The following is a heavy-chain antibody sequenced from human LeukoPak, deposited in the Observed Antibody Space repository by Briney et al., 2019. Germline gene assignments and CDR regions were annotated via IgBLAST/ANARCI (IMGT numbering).Heavy chain of an antibody. CDR1: GGSISSYY. Sequence: PSETLSLTCTVSGGSISSYYWSWIRQPPGKGLEWIGYIYCSGSTNYNPSLKSRVTISVDTSKNQFSLKLSSVTAADTAVYYCARLYSSGWYYFDYWGQGTLVTVSS. V-gene: IGHV4-59*08. D-gene: IGHD6-19*01. J-gene: IGHJ4*02. CDR3: ARLYSSGWYYFDY. CDR2: IYCSGST.